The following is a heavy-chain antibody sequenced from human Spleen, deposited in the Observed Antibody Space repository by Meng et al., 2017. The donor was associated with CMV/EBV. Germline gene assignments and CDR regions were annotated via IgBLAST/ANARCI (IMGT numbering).Heavy chain of an antibody. J-gene: IGHJ4*02. D-gene: IGHD3-9*01. V-gene: IGHV3-69-1*02. CDR1: GFIFNNFN. CDR3: ARDRDNNDWYTSHVPDY. CDR2: ITSSSNI. Sequence: SGFIFNNFNMNWVRQAPGKGLEWVSSITSSSNIYYADSVKGRFTISRDNAKNSLYLQMNSLRAEDTAVYYCARDRDNNDWYTSHVPDYWGQGTLVTVSS.